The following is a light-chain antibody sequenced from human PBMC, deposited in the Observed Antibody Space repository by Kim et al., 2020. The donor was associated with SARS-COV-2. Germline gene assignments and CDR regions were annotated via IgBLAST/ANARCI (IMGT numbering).Light chain of an antibody. Sequence: PGERVTLSCRASQSVSSSYLTWYQQKPGQAPRLLIYGASTRATGIPARFSGSGSGTDFTLTISSLQPDDFAVYYCQQDYNLRTFGQGTKVDI. CDR3: QQDYNLRT. CDR1: QSVSSSY. V-gene: IGKV3D-7*01. CDR2: GAS. J-gene: IGKJ1*01.